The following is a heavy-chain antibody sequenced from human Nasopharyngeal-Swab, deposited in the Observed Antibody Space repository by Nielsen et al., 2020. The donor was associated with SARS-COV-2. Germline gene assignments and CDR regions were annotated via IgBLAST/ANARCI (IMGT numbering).Heavy chain of an antibody. CDR2: ISWNSGSI. CDR3: AKDQGGSSWYGGAYYYYGMDV. D-gene: IGHD6-13*01. Sequence: SLKISCAASGFTFDDYAMHWVRQAPGKGLEWVSGISWNSGSIGYADSVKGRFTISRDNAKNSLYLQMNSLRAEDTALYYCAKDQGGSSWYGGAYYYYGMDVWGQGTTVTVSS. J-gene: IGHJ6*02. V-gene: IGHV3-9*01. CDR1: GFTFDDYA.